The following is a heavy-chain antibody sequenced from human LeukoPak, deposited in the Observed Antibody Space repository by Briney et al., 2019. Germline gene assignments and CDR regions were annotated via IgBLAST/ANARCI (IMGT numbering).Heavy chain of an antibody. Sequence: ASVKVSCKASGYTFTSYAMNWVRQAPGQGLEWMGWINTNTGNPTYAQGFTGRFVFSLDTSVSTAYLQISSLKAEDTAVYYCARDGLYYYDSSGSPGDYWGQGTLVTVSS. CDR2: INTNTGNP. CDR3: ARDGLYYYDSSGSPGDY. CDR1: GYTFTSYA. D-gene: IGHD3-22*01. J-gene: IGHJ4*02. V-gene: IGHV7-4-1*02.